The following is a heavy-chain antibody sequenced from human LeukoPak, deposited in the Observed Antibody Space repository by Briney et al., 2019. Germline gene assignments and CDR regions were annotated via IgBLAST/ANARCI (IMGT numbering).Heavy chain of an antibody. CDR2: ISSSGSTI. Sequence: TGGSLRLSCAASGFTFSSYEMNWVRQAPGKGLEWVSYISSSGSTIYYAESVKGRFTISRDNAKNSLYLQMNSLRAEDTAVYYCARDWNAAAAFDYWGQGTLVTVSS. J-gene: IGHJ4*02. V-gene: IGHV3-48*03. CDR1: GFTFSSYE. CDR3: ARDWNAAAAFDY. D-gene: IGHD6-13*01.